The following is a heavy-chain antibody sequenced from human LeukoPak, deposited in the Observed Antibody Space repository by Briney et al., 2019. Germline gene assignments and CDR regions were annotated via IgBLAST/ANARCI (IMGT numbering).Heavy chain of an antibody. CDR2: ISGSGGRT. Sequence: ETLSLTCTVSGGSISSSSYYWGWIRQPPGKGLEWVSTISGSGGRTYYADSVKGRFTISRDDSKNTLYLQMNSLRAEDTAVYYCAKVRTMIAVAFDIWGQGTMVTVSS. J-gene: IGHJ3*02. D-gene: IGHD3-22*01. CDR3: AKVRTMIAVAFDI. V-gene: IGHV3-23*01. CDR1: GGSISSSSYY.